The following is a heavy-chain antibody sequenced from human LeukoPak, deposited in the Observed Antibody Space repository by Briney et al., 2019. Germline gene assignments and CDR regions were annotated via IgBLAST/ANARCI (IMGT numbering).Heavy chain of an antibody. CDR2: INYSGNR. J-gene: IGHJ4*02. D-gene: IGHD3-22*01. V-gene: IGHV4-39*01. Sequence: SETLSLTCTVSGGSISGSHYYWAWIRQPPGKGLEWIGMINYSGNRYYNPSLWSRVTISVDTSTNQFSLNLNSVTAADTAVYYCARGYDYWGQGTLIAVSS. CDR3: ARGYDY. CDR1: GGSISGSHYY.